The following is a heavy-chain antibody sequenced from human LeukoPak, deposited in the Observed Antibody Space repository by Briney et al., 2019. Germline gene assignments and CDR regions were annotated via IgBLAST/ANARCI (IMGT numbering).Heavy chain of an antibody. CDR1: GFTFTTYG. CDR2: IRSDGSIE. Sequence: GGSLRLSCAASGFTFTTYGMHWVRQAPCKGLEWVAFIRSDGSIEYYADSVKGRFTISRDNSKNMLYLQMNSLKREDTAVYCCAKDVPAAYFDYWGQGTLVSVSS. V-gene: IGHV3-30*02. CDR3: AKDVPAAYFDY. D-gene: IGHD2-21*01. J-gene: IGHJ4*02.